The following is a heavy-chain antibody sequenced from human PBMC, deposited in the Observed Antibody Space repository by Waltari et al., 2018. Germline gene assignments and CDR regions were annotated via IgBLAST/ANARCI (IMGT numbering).Heavy chain of an antibody. J-gene: IGHJ3*02. CDR2: MNWDGNSP. D-gene: IGHD2-21*02. CDR3: AKDWGDHGAFDI. V-gene: IGHV3-43D*04. CDR1: GFTFDDYA. Sequence: EVQLVESGGVVVQPGGSLRLSCAASGFTFDDYAMHWVRQAPGKGLEWVSLMNWDGNSPYYADSVKGRFTISRDNSKNSVYLQMNSLRAEDTALYYCAKDWGDHGAFDIWGQGTMVTVSS.